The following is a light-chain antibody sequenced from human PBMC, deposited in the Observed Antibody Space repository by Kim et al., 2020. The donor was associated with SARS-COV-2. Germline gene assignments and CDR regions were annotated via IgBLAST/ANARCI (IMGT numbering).Light chain of an antibody. V-gene: IGKV3-11*01. CDR3: QHRIST. Sequence: ATLSSSTGERATLSCRASQYISGHIAWYQQRPGQAPRLLIYDVVTRPTGVPARFTGSGSGTDFSLSISRLEPEDFAVYYCQHRISTFGQGTKLEI. CDR2: DVV. J-gene: IGKJ2*02. CDR1: QYISGH.